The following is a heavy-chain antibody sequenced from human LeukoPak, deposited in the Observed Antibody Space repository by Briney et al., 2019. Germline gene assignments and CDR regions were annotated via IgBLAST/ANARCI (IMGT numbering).Heavy chain of an antibody. CDR2: IFTSGRT. J-gene: IGHJ5*02. CDR3: ATSHDVKTAPYDL. CDR1: GGSISNYY. Sequence: SETLSLTCTVSGGSISNYYWSWIRQPPGKGLEWIGYIFTSGRTDYNPSLKSRVTMSVDTSKNQLSMELRFLTAADTAVYYCATSHDVKTAPYDLWGQGTLVTVSS. D-gene: IGHD2-21*01. V-gene: IGHV4-4*09.